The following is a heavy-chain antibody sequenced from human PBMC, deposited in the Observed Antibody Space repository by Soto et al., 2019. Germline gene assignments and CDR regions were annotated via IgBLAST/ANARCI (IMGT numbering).Heavy chain of an antibody. V-gene: IGHV3-33*01. CDR2: IWYDGSNK. J-gene: IGHJ4*02. Sequence: QVQLVESGGGVVQPGRSLRLSCAASGFTFSYFGMHWVRQAPGKGLEWVAVIWYDGSNKYYADSVKGRFTISRDNSNNTLYLQMNSLRAEDTAVYYCARGFDYYDSSGYHFAYWGQGTLVTVSS. CDR1: GFTFSYFG. CDR3: ARGFDYYDSSGYHFAY. D-gene: IGHD3-22*01.